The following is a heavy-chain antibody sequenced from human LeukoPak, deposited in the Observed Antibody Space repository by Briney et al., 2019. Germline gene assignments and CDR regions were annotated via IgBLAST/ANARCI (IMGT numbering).Heavy chain of an antibody. CDR3: AREPRSRYYYGSGASWFDP. Sequence: GGSLRLSCAASGFTFSSYWMSWVRQAPGKGLEWVANIKQDGSEKYYVGSVKGRFTISRDNAKNSLYLQMNSLRAEDTAVYYCAREPRSRYYYGSGASWFDPWGQGTLVTVSS. CDR1: GFTFSSYW. D-gene: IGHD3-10*01. CDR2: IKQDGSEK. V-gene: IGHV3-7*01. J-gene: IGHJ5*02.